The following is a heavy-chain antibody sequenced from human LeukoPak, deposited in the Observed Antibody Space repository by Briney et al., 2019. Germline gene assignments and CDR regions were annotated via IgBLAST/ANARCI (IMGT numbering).Heavy chain of an antibody. J-gene: IGHJ4*02. D-gene: IGHD3-10*01. CDR3: ALTPYYYGSGSYYNPGRNYFDY. CDR2: IIPILGIA. CDR1: GGTFSSYA. V-gene: IGHV1-69*04. Sequence: SVKVSCKASGGTFSSYAISWVRQAPGQRLEWMGRIIPILGIANYAQKFQGRVTITADKSTSTAYMELSSLRSEDTAVYYCALTPYYYGSGSYYNPGRNYFDYWGQGTLVTVSS.